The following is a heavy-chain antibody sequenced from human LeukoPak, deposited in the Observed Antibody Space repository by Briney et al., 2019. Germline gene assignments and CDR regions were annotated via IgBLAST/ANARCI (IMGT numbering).Heavy chain of an antibody. D-gene: IGHD6-19*01. CDR3: ASWPGGWYGEDS. CDR1: GFTFSNYT. CDR2: IYGGGST. V-gene: IGHV3-53*01. J-gene: IGHJ4*02. Sequence: GGSLRLSCAGSGFTFSNYTMNWVRPAPGKGLEWVSVIYGGGSTYYADSVKGRFTISRDTSKNTLCLQMNSLRAEDTAVYYCASWPGGWYGEDSWGQGTLVTVSS.